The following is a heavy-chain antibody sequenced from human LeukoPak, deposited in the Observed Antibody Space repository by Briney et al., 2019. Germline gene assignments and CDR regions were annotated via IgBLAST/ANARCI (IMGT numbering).Heavy chain of an antibody. D-gene: IGHD6-13*01. Sequence: RPSETLSLTCTVSGYSISSGYYWGWIRQPPGKGLEWIGSIYHSGSTYYNPSLKSRVTISVDTSKNQFSLKLSSVTAADTAVYYCARDITAAAGTVWFDPWGQGTLVTVSS. CDR1: GYSISSGYY. V-gene: IGHV4-38-2*02. CDR3: ARDITAAAGTVWFDP. CDR2: IYHSGST. J-gene: IGHJ5*02.